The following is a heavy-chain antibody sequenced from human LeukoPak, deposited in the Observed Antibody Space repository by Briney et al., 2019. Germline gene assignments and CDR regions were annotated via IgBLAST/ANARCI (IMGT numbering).Heavy chain of an antibody. CDR3: ARAWGDMGLRLGKGVFDI. D-gene: IGHD3-16*01. CDR2: IIPILGIA. CDR1: GGTFSSYA. V-gene: IGHV1-69*04. J-gene: IGHJ3*02. Sequence: GSSVKVSCKASGGTFSSYAISWVRQAPGQGLEWMGRIIPILGIANYAQKFQGRVTITADKSTSTAYMELSSLRSEDTAVYYCARAWGDMGLRLGKGVFDIWGQGTMVTVSS.